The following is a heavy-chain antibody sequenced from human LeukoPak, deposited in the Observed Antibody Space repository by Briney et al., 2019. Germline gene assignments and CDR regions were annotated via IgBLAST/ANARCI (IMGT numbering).Heavy chain of an antibody. Sequence: GGSLRLSCGASGFTLRNYWMHWVRQAPGKGLEWVSRINSDGTMTNYADSVKGRFTISRDNAKNTLHLQMNSLRAEDTAVYYCARGLAVAGNCMDVWGQGTTVTVSS. CDR3: ARGLAVAGNCMDV. D-gene: IGHD6-19*01. CDR2: INSDGTMT. CDR1: GFTLRNYW. J-gene: IGHJ6*02. V-gene: IGHV3-74*01.